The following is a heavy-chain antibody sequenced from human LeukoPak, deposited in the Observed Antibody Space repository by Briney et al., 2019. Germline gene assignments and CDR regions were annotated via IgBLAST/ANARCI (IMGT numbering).Heavy chain of an antibody. J-gene: IGHJ5*02. Sequence: GESLKIFCKGSGYSFTSYWIGWVRQMPGKGLEWMGIIYPGDSDTRYSPSFQGQATISADKSISTAYLQWSSLKASDTAMYYCARRGCYSWNWFDPWGQGTLVTVSS. V-gene: IGHV5-51*01. CDR3: ARRGCYSWNWFDP. CDR2: IYPGDSDT. CDR1: GYSFTSYW. D-gene: IGHD1-26*01.